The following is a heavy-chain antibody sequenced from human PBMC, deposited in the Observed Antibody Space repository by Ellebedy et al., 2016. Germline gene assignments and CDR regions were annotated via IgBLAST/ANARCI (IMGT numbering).Heavy chain of an antibody. CDR3: ARGRGAVGY. CDR2: IKQDGSEK. J-gene: IGHJ4*02. V-gene: IGHV3-7*01. CDR1: GFTFSIYW. Sequence: GESLKISCAASGFTFSIYWMSWVRQAPGKGLECVANIKQDGSEKSYVDSVKGRFTISRDNAKNSLYLQMNNLRVEDTAVYYCARGRGAVGYWGQGTLVTVSS. D-gene: IGHD6-19*01.